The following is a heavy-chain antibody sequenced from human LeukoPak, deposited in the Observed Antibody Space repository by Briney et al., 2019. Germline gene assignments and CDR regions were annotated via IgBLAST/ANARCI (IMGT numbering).Heavy chain of an antibody. Sequence: SETLSLTCTVSGGSISSYFWSWIRQPPGKGLEWIGYIDYSGSTDYDPSLNSRVTISVDTSKNQFSLKVSSVTAADTAVYYCARGRGSLYIDYWGQGTLVTVSS. J-gene: IGHJ4*02. V-gene: IGHV4-59*01. CDR3: ARGRGSLYIDY. CDR2: IDYSGST. CDR1: GGSISSYF. D-gene: IGHD6-25*01.